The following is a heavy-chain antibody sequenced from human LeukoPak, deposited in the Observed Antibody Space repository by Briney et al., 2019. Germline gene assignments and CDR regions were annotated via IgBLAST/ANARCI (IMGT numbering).Heavy chain of an antibody. J-gene: IGHJ4*02. CDR3: ARSGLNRFDY. Sequence: GGSLRLSCTASGFTFINYSMNWVRQAPGKGLEWVSSISTNSAFIYYADSVKGRFSISRDNSKNTLYLQMNSLRAEDTAAYYCARSGLNRFDYWGQGTLVTVSS. CDR2: ISTNSAFI. D-gene: IGHD2-15*01. CDR1: GFTFINYS. V-gene: IGHV3-23*01.